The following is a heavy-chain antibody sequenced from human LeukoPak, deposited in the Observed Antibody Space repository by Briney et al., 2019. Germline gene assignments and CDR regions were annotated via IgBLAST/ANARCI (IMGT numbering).Heavy chain of an antibody. CDR3: ARGADSSGYYSIFYFDY. J-gene: IGHJ4*02. CDR2: IYYSGST. D-gene: IGHD3-22*01. CDR1: GGSVSSGSSY. Sequence: PSETLSLTCTVSGGSVSSGSSYWNWIRQPPGKGLEWIGYIYYSGSTNYNPSLKSRVTISVDTSKNQFSLKLSSVTAADTAVYYCARGADSSGYYSIFYFDYWGQGTLVTVSS. V-gene: IGHV4-61*01.